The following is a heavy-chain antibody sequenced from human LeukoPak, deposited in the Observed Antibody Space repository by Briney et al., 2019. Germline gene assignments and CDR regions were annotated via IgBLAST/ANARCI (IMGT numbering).Heavy chain of an antibody. J-gene: IGHJ5*02. D-gene: IGHD6-13*01. CDR3: ARDWYSSSWYYLSGFDP. V-gene: IGHV3-48*04. Sequence: PGGSLRLSCAASGFTFSSYSMNWVRQAPGKGLEWVSYISSSSSTIYYADSVKGRFTISRDNAKNSLYLQMNSLRAEDTAVYYCARDWYSSSWYYLSGFDPWGQGTLVTVSS. CDR1: GFTFSSYS. CDR2: ISSSSSTI.